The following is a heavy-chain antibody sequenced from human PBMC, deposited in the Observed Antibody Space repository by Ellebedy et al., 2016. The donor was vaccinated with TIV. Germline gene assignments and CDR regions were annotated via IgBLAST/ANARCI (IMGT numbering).Heavy chain of an antibody. V-gene: IGHV3-74*01. D-gene: IGHD1-26*01. CDR3: ARGTITLPRSAFDI. Sequence: PGGSLRLSCAASGVSFSNYWMHWVRQVPGMGLVWVSRVKSDGSTTDYADSVKGRFTISRDNAKNMVYLQMNSLRAEDTAVYYCARGTITLPRSAFDIWGQGTMVTVSS. J-gene: IGHJ3*02. CDR2: VKSDGSTT. CDR1: GVSFSNYW.